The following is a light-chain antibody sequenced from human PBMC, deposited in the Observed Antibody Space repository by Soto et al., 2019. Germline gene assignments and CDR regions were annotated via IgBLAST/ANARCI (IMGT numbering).Light chain of an antibody. Sequence: EIVMTQSPATLSVSPGERVTLSCRASQSVSFNLAWFQQKPGQTPRLLIYSASTRATGIPARFSGSGSGTEFTLTISGLQSEDFAVYYCQQYNDWPRTFGQGTKVEI. V-gene: IGKV3-15*01. CDR3: QQYNDWPRT. CDR2: SAS. CDR1: QSVSFN. J-gene: IGKJ1*01.